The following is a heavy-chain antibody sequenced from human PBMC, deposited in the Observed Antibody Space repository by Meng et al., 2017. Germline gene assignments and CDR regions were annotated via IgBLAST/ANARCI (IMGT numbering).Heavy chain of an antibody. V-gene: IGHV3-30*04. CDR1: GFTFSSYA. CDR2: ISYDGSNK. Sequence: LSLTGAASGFTFSSYAMHWVRQAPGKGLEWVAVISYDGSNKYYADSVKGRFTISRDNSKNTLYLQMNSLRAEDTAVYYCAKVNCGGDCYSEDAFDIWGQGTMVTVSS. D-gene: IGHD2-21*02. CDR3: AKVNCGGDCYSEDAFDI. J-gene: IGHJ3*02.